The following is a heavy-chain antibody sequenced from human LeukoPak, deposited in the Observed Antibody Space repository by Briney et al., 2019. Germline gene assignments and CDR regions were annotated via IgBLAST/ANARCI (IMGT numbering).Heavy chain of an antibody. V-gene: IGHV1-18*01. Sequence: ASVKVSCKASGYTFTSYGISWVRQAPGQGLEWMGWISAYNGNTNYAQNHQGRVTMTTDTSTSTAYMEPRSLRSDDTAVYYCARDIHYGSGSYYNVGPYFDYWGQGTLVTVSS. D-gene: IGHD3-10*01. CDR1: GYTFTSYG. CDR2: ISAYNGNT. CDR3: ARDIHYGSGSYYNVGPYFDY. J-gene: IGHJ4*02.